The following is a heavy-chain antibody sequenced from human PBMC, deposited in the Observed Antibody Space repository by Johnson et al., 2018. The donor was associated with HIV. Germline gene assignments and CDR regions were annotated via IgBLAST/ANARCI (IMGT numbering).Heavy chain of an antibody. J-gene: IGHJ3*02. V-gene: IGHV3-30*19. Sequence: VQLVESGGGVVQPGRSLRLSCAASGFIFSSYGMHWVRQAPGKGLEWVAVISSDESYIHYGDSVKGRFIVSKDNSKNTLYLQMSSLRAEDTAVYYCAREGAPSARDFGAFDICGQGTMVTVSS. CDR3: AREGAPSARDFGAFDI. D-gene: IGHD1-26*01. CDR2: ISSDESYI. CDR1: GFIFSSYG.